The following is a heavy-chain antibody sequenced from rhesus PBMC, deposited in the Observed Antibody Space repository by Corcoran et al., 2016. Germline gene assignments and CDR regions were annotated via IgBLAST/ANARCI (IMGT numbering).Heavy chain of an antibody. Sequence: QVKLQESGPGLVKPLETLSLTCAVSGGSISGGYYYWSWIRQPPGKGREGIGGNYSSSGNTYYNPSLKSRVTISKDTAKNQFSLKLSSVTAADTAVYYCARVGVTTDYWGQGVLVTVSS. CDR2: NYSSSGNT. J-gene: IGHJ4*01. D-gene: IGHD4-17*01. CDR1: GGSISGGYYY. CDR3: ARVGVTTDY. V-gene: IGHV4S12*01.